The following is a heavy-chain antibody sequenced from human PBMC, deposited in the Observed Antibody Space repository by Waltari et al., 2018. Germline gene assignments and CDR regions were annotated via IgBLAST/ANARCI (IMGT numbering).Heavy chain of an antibody. CDR1: GGSISSSNW. J-gene: IGHJ6*02. CDR2: IYHSGST. Sequence: QVQLQESGPGLVKPSGTLSLTCAVSGGSISSSNWWSWVRQPPGKGLEWIGEIYHSGSTNYNPSLKRRVTRAVDKSKNQFSLKQSSVTAADTAVYYCARDLSIAVAGSNYYYYGMDVWGQGTTVTVSS. D-gene: IGHD6-19*01. CDR3: ARDLSIAVAGSNYYYYGMDV. V-gene: IGHV4-4*02.